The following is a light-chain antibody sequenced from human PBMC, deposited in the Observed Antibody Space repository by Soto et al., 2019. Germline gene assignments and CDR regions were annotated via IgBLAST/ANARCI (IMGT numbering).Light chain of an antibody. V-gene: IGLV2-11*01. CDR3: CSYAGFYTGV. Sequence: QSALTQPRSVSGSPGQSVTISCTGTSSDVGGYNYVSWYQQHPGKAPKLMIYDVSKRPSGVPDRFSGSKSGNTASLTISGLLSEHEADYYCCSYAGFYTGVFGGGSQLTVL. CDR1: SSDVGGYNY. J-gene: IGLJ2*01. CDR2: DVS.